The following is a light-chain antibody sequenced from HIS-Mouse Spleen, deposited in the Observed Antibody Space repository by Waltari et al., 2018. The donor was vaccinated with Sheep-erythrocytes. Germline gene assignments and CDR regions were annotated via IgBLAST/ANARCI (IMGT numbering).Light chain of an antibody. CDR2: QDS. CDR3: QAWDSSTAVV. CDR1: KLGDKY. V-gene: IGLV3-1*01. Sequence: SYELTQPPSVSVSPGQTASITCSGDKLGDKYACWYQQKPGQSPVLVIYQDSKRPSGSHERFAGSNAGNTATLTISGTQAMDEADYYCQAWDSSTAVVFGGGTKLTVL. J-gene: IGLJ2*01.